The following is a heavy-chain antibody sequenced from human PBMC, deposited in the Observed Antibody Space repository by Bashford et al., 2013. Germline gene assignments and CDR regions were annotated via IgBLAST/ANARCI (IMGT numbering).Heavy chain of an antibody. J-gene: IGHJ6*02. CDR3: ASSIRQWPPNGWYNYYYGMDV. Sequence: ASVKVSCKASGYTFTSYAMHWVRQAPGQRLEWMGWINAGNGNTKYSQKFQGRVTITRDTSASTAYMELSSLRSEDTAVYYCASSIRQWPPNGWYNYYYGMDVWGQGTTVTVSS. CDR1: GYTFTSYA. CDR2: INAGNGNT. D-gene: IGHD6-19*01. V-gene: IGHV1-3*01.